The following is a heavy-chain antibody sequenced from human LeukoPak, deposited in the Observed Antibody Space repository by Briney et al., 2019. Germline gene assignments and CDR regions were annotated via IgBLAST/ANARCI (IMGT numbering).Heavy chain of an antibody. CDR1: GFTFSSYA. J-gene: IGHJ4*02. CDR3: ARDLRVTAIVNRYDY. D-gene: IGHD5-18*01. V-gene: IGHV3-21*01. CDR2: ISSSSSYI. Sequence: GRSLRLSCAASGFTFSSYAMHWVRQAPGKGLEWVSSISSSSSYIYYADSVKGRFTISRDNAKNSLYLQMNSLRAEDTAVYYCARDLRVTAIVNRYDYWGQGTLVTVSS.